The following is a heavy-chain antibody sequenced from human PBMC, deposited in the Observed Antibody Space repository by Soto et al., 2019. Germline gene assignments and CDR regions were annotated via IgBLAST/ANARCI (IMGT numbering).Heavy chain of an antibody. CDR2: INHSGST. Sequence: SETLSLTCAVYGGAFIGYYWSWIRQPPGKGLEWIGEINHSGSTNYNPSLKSRVTISVDTSKNQFSLKLSSVTAADTAVYYCARVDSSSRPFDYWGQGTLVTV. CDR1: GGAFIGYY. D-gene: IGHD6-6*01. CDR3: ARVDSSSRPFDY. J-gene: IGHJ4*02. V-gene: IGHV4-34*01.